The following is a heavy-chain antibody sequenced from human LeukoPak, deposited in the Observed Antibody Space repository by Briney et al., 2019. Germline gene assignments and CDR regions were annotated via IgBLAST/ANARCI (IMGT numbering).Heavy chain of an antibody. V-gene: IGHV3-74*01. J-gene: IGHJ4*02. Sequence: SHINSDQSITNYADSWKGRFTISRDNAKNSLYLQMNSLRAEDTAVYYCARNLYSSSPGYWGQGTLVTVSS. CDR3: ARNLYSSSPGY. CDR2: INSDQSIT. D-gene: IGHD6-13*01.